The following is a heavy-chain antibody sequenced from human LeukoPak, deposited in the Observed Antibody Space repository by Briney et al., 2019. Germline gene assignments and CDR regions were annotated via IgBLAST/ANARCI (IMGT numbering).Heavy chain of an antibody. CDR3: ARAHGDYYYYYGMDV. CDR2: IYYSGST. J-gene: IGHJ6*02. D-gene: IGHD4-17*01. Sequence: SETLSLTCTVSGGSISSYYWSWIRQPPGKGLEGIGYIYYSGSTNYNPSLKSRVTISVDTSKNQFSLKLSSVTAADTAVYYCARAHGDYYYYYGMDVWGQGTTVTVSS. CDR1: GGSISSYY. V-gene: IGHV4-59*08.